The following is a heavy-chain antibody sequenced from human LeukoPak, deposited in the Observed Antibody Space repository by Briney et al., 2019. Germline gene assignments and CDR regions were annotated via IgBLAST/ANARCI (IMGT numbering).Heavy chain of an antibody. V-gene: IGHV3-30*17. J-gene: IGHJ4*02. D-gene: IGHD3-16*02. CDR2: ISYDGSNK. Sequence: GGSLRLSCAASGFTFSSYAMHWVRQAPGKGLEWVAVISYDGSNKYYADSVKGRFTISRDNSKNTLYLQMNSLRAEDTAVYYCARDFMITFGGVIVIGPFDYWGQGTLVTVSS. CDR3: ARDFMITFGGVIVIGPFDY. CDR1: GFTFSSYA.